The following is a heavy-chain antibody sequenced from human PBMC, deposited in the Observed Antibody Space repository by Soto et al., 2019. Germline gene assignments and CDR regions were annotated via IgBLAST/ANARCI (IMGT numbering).Heavy chain of an antibody. CDR1: GFTFSTND. D-gene: IGHD3-3*01. CDR3: VRGLCSGSQCPGSGFYY. V-gene: IGHV3-13*01. CDR2: SGRVGDT. Sequence: EVQLVESGGGLVQPGGSLRLSCAAAGFTFSTNDMHWVRQGPGNGLEWVSGSGRVGDTYYAGSVKGRFIVSREDAKNSQYLQMTSLRDGDTAGYDCVRGLCSGSQCPGSGFYYWGQGTLVTVSS. J-gene: IGHJ4*02.